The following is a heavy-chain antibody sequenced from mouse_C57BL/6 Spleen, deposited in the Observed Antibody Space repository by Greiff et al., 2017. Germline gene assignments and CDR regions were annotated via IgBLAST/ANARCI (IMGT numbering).Heavy chain of an antibody. CDR3: ARRWDGGYFDV. Sequence: QVQLQESGAELVRPGTSVKVSCKASGNAFTNYLIEWVKQRPGQGLEWIGVINPGSGGTNYNEKFKGKATLTADKSSSTAYMQLSSLTSEDSAVYFCARRWDGGYFDVWGTGTTVTVSS. D-gene: IGHD4-1*01. CDR1: GNAFTNYL. CDR2: INPGSGGT. V-gene: IGHV1-54*01. J-gene: IGHJ1*03.